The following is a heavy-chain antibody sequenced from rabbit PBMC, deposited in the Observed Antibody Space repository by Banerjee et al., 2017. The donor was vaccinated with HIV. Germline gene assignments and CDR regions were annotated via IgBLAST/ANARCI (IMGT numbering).Heavy chain of an antibody. CDR1: GFSFSSSYW. D-gene: IGHD1-1*01. Sequence: EESGGDLVKPGGTLTLTCTVSGFSFSSSYWICWVRQAPGKGLEWIACIYAGSGGSRIYYASWAKGRFTISKPSSTTVTLQMTSLTAADTATYFCARTGAGGYLYGMDLWGPGTLVTVS. J-gene: IGHJ6*01. CDR3: ARTGAGGYLYGMDL. V-gene: IGHV1S45*01. CDR2: IYAGSGGSRI.